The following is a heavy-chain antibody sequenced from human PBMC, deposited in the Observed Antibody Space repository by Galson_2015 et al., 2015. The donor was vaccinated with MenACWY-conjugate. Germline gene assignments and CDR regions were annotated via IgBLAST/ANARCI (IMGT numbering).Heavy chain of an antibody. CDR3: AKEGASVNHGYLDS. J-gene: IGHJ4*02. D-gene: IGHD1-14*01. CDR2: VSGSRNTN. Sequence: SLRLSCAASGFTVSNLYMTWVRQAPGKGLEWVSSVSGSRNTNFYADSVKGRFTISRDNSKNTLNLQMNSLRPEDTAVYYCAKEGASVNHGYLDSWGQGTLVTVSS. V-gene: IGHV3-23*01. CDR1: GFTVSNLY.